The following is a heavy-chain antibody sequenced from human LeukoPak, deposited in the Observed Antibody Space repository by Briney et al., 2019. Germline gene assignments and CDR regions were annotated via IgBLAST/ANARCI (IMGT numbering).Heavy chain of an antibody. V-gene: IGHV4-39*01. CDR1: GGSISSSSFY. D-gene: IGHD3-22*01. J-gene: IGHJ4*02. CDR3: TEFYFDRSGYADY. Sequence: SETLSLTCTVSGGSISSSSFYWGWIRQPPGKGQEWIGSIYYRGSTYYNPSLKSRVTISVDMSENQVSLKLRSVTAADTAVYYCTEFYFDRSGYADYWGQGTLVTVSS. CDR2: IYYRGST.